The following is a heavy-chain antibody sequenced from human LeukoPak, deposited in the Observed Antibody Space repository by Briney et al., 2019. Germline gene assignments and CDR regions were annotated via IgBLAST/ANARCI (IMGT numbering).Heavy chain of an antibody. V-gene: IGHV1-8*01. CDR2: MNPNSGNT. D-gene: IGHD5-12*01. CDR3: ARRQGYDAFDI. CDR1: GYTFTSYD. Sequence: ASVKVSCKASGYTFTSYDINWVRQATGQGLEWMGWMNPNSGNTGYAQKFQGRVTMTRDTSITTAYMELSSLRSEDTAVYYCARRQGYDAFDIWGQGTMVTVSS. J-gene: IGHJ3*02.